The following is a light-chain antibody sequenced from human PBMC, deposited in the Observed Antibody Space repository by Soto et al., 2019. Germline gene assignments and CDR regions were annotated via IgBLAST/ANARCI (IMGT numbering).Light chain of an antibody. J-gene: IGKJ4*01. CDR3: QQFNAYPLT. V-gene: IGKV1-9*01. CDR2: GAS. Sequence: DIQLTQSQSFLSASVGDRVTISCRASQGISDDLAWYQQKPGKAPKLLIYGASTLQSGVPSRFSGSASGTEFTLTISSLQPEAFATYFCQQFNAYPLTFGGGTKLEIK. CDR1: QGISDD.